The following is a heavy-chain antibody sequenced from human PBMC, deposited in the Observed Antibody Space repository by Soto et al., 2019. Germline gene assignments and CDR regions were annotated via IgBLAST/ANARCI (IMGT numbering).Heavy chain of an antibody. V-gene: IGHV4-59*01. CDR1: GGSISSYH. D-gene: IGHD3-22*01. Sequence: SETLSLTCTVSGGSISSYHWSWIRQPPGKGLEWIGSFYDSGSTKYNPSLKSRVTISVDTSKNQFSLKLSSVTAADTAVYYCARAANYYESTGYYYPWGQGALVTVS. CDR3: ARAANYYESTGYYYP. CDR2: FYDSGST. J-gene: IGHJ5*02.